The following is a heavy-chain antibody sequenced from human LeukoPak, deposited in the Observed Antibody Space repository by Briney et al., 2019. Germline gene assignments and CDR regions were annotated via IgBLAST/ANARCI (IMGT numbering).Heavy chain of an antibody. J-gene: IGHJ6*02. CDR2: MNPNSDNT. Sequence: ASVKVSCKASGYTFTSYDINWVRQATGQGLEWMGWMNPNSDNTGYAQKFQGRVTMTRNTSISTAYMELSSLISEDTAVYYCARGRFSSSWWVGVYYYYGLDVWGQGTTVTVSS. V-gene: IGHV1-8*01. CDR1: GYTFTSYD. CDR3: ARGRFSSSWWVGVYYYYGLDV. D-gene: IGHD6-13*01.